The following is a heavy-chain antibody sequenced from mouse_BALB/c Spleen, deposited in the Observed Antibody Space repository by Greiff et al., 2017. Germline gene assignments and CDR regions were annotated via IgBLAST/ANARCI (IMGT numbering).Heavy chain of an antibody. CDR2: INPSNGGT. Sequence: QVHVKQSGAELVKPGASVKLSCKASGYTFTSYYMYWVKQRPGQGLEWIGEINPSNGGTNFNEKFKSKATLTVDKSSSTAYMQLSSLTSEDSAVYYCTRSYDSDVGAMDYWGQGTSVTVSS. J-gene: IGHJ4*01. CDR1: GYTFTSYY. CDR3: TRSYDSDVGAMDY. D-gene: IGHD2-4*01. V-gene: IGHV1S81*02.